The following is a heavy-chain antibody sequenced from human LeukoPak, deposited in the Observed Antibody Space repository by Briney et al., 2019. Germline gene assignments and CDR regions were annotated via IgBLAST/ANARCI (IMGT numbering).Heavy chain of an antibody. CDR3: ARDWDYDSGGYDAFDI. V-gene: IGHV3-48*03. D-gene: IGHD3-22*01. Sequence: GGSLRLSCAASGFSFSSYEMNWVRQAPGKGLGWVSYISASGTTIYYADSVKGRFTISRDNSKNTVYLQMNSLRAEDTAVYYCARDWDYDSGGYDAFDIWGQGTMVTVSS. CDR2: ISASGTTI. CDR1: GFSFSSYE. J-gene: IGHJ3*02.